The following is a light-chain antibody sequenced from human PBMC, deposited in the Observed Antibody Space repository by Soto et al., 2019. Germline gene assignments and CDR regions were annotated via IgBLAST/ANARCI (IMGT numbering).Light chain of an antibody. CDR3: QQYGSSPLT. CDR2: GGS. Sequence: EIVLTQSPGTLSFSPGERATLSCRARQTVTSSSLAWYQQKPGQAPRLLVFGGSSRSTGISDRFRGVGSGTSFTLTISRLEPEDSAVYYCQQYGSSPLTFGGGTKVEI. J-gene: IGKJ4*01. V-gene: IGKV3-20*01. CDR1: QTVTSSS.